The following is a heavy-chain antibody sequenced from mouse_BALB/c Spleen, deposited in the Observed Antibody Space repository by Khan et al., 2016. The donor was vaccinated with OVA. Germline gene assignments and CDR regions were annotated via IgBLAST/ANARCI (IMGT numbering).Heavy chain of an antibody. CDR2: IWGGGGT. Sequence: VHLVESGPGLVAPSQSLSITCTVSGFSLSRYNIHWVRQPPGKGLEWLGMIWGGGGTDYNSTLKSRLSISKDNSKSQVFLKMNSLQTDDTAMYYCARAYYRYDGYDAMDYWGQGTSVTVAS. CDR3: ARAYYRYDGYDAMDY. V-gene: IGHV2-6-4*01. D-gene: IGHD2-14*01. J-gene: IGHJ4*01. CDR1: GFSLSRYN.